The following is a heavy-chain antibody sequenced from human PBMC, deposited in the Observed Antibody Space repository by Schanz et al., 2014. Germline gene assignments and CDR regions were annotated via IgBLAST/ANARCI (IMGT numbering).Heavy chain of an antibody. CDR2: ISSDGGTT. Sequence: EVKLVESGGGLAQPGGSLRLSCEASGFTFSRDWMHWVRQAPGKGLVWVSRISSDGGTTSYADSVKGRFTVSRDNAENTLYLQMNNLRAEDTAVYYCARPRSSGWYDVLGYWGKGTRVTVSS. CDR3: ARPRSSGWYDVLGY. D-gene: IGHD6-19*01. CDR1: GFTFSRDW. J-gene: IGHJ4*02. V-gene: IGHV3-74*01.